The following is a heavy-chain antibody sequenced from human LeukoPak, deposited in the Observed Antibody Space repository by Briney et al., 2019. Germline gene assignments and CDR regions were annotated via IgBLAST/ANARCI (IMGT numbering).Heavy chain of an antibody. D-gene: IGHD3-22*01. J-gene: IGHJ4*02. Sequence: GGSLRLSCAASGFSFSSYWMHWVRQAPGKGLVWVSRINSDVSSGGYADSVKGRFTISRDNAKNTLYLQMNSLRAEDTAVYYCARSNYYDNSAYNAMDYWGQGTLVTVSS. CDR1: GFSFSSYW. V-gene: IGHV3-74*01. CDR3: ARSNYYDNSAYNAMDY. CDR2: INSDVSSG.